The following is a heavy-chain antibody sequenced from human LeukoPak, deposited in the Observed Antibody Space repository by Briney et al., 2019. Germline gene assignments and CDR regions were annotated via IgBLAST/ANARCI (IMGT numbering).Heavy chain of an antibody. CDR2: MNPNSGTT. Sequence: ASVKVSCKASGYNFISYDINWVRQATGQGLEWMGWMNPNSGTTGYTQTFQGRVTISRDISINTAYMELSSLRSEDTAVYYCARARFDCRTFSCYLFDSWGQGTPVTVSS. CDR3: ARARFDCRTFSCYLFDS. CDR1: GYNFISYD. D-gene: IGHD2-2*01. J-gene: IGHJ4*02. V-gene: IGHV1-8*01.